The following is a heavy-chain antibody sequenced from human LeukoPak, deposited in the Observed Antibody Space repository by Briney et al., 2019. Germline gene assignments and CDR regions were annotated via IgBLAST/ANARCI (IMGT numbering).Heavy chain of an antibody. D-gene: IGHD6-19*01. CDR1: GGSISSGDYY. Sequence: PSQTLSLTCTVSGGSISSGDYYWGWLRQPPGTGLEWIGYIYYSGSTYYNPSLKSRVTISVDTSKNQFSLKLSSVTAADTAVYYCARAVDSSGWPYPDYWGQGTLVTVSS. CDR2: IYYSGST. V-gene: IGHV4-30-4*01. CDR3: ARAVDSSGWPYPDY. J-gene: IGHJ4*02.